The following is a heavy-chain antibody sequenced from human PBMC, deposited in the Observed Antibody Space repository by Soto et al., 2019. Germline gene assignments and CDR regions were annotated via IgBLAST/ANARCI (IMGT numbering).Heavy chain of an antibody. CDR1: GGAISSGGYS. CDR3: ARGGYYFYYGLDV. J-gene: IGHJ6*02. CDR2: IYYSGST. V-gene: IGHV4-31*03. Sequence: QVQLQESGPGLVKPSQTLSLTCTVSGGAISSGGYSWSWIRQLPGKGLEWIAYIYYSGSTYYNPSLKSRVILSVDTSKKQFALKLSSVAAADTAVYYCARGGYYFYYGLDVWGQGTTVTVSS.